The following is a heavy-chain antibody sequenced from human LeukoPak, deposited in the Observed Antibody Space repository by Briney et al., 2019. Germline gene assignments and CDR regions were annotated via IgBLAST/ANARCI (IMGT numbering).Heavy chain of an antibody. CDR1: GFTFSSYA. CDR2: ISYDGSNK. CDR3: ARGKVVVAATETYYYYYYMDV. Sequence: GGSLRLSCAASGFTFSSYAMHWVRQAPGKGLEWVAVISYDGSNKYYADSVKGRFTISRDNSKNTLYLQMNSLRAEDTAVYYCARGKVVVAATETYYYYYYMDVWGKGTTVTVSS. D-gene: IGHD2-15*01. J-gene: IGHJ6*03. V-gene: IGHV3-30*04.